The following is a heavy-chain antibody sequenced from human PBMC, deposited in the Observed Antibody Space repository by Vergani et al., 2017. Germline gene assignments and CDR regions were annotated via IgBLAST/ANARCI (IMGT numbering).Heavy chain of an antibody. V-gene: IGHV3-23*01. CDR2: ISGSGGST. CDR3: AKGIWFGELLYEAPFNWFDP. Sequence: EVQLLESGGGLVQPGGSLRLSCAASGFTFSSYAMSWVRQAPGKGLEWVSAISGSGGSTYYADSVKGRFTISRDNSKNTLYLQMNSLRAEDTPVYYCAKGIWFGELLYEAPFNWFDPWGQGTLVTVSS. CDR1: GFTFSSYA. D-gene: IGHD3-10*01. J-gene: IGHJ5*02.